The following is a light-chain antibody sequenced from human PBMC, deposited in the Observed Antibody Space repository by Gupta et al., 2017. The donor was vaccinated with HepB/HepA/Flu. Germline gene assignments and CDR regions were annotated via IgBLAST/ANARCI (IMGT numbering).Light chain of an antibody. J-gene: IGKJ1*01. CDR3: QHTYSSPPWT. CDR1: ETINTF. CDR2: AAS. V-gene: IGKV1-39*01. Sequence: DFQMTQSPPPLPASLGDRVTIPCRASETINTFLNWYQQRPGKAPRLLIYAASSLRRGITSRFNSSGSGTDYTLTISSRQPEDFATYYCQHTYSSPPWTFGQGTKVEMK.